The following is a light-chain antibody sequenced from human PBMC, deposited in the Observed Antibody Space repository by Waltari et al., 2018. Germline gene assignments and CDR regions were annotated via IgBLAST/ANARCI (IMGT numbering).Light chain of an antibody. CDR1: QSISTL. J-gene: IGKJ4*01. Sequence: DIQMTQSPSTLSSSVVYRVTITCRASQSISTLLAWYQQKPGEAPKVLIYKASTLQSGVPSKFSGSGSGTEFALTISSLQPDDFATYYCQQYDSFPLTFGGGTKVEIK. V-gene: IGKV1-5*03. CDR3: QQYDSFPLT. CDR2: KAS.